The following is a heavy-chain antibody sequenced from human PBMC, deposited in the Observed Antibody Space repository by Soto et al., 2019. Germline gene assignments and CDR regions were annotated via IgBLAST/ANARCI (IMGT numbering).Heavy chain of an antibody. CDR3: AKDQLWMATISPVDY. V-gene: IGHV3-30*18. D-gene: IGHD5-12*01. J-gene: IGHJ4*02. CDR1: GFTFSSYG. Sequence: PGGSLRLSCAASGFTFSSYGMHWVRQAPGKGLEWVAVISYDGSNKYYADSVKGRFTISRDNSKNTLYLQMNSLRAEDTAVYYCAKDQLWMATISPVDYWGQGTLVTVSS. CDR2: ISYDGSNK.